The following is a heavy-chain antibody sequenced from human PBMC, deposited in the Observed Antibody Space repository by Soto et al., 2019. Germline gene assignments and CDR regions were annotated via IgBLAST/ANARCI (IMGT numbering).Heavy chain of an antibody. CDR3: AKSSSWSRGFYNWFYP. J-gene: IGHJ5*02. CDR2: ISGSGGST. D-gene: IGHD6-13*01. CDR1: GFTFSSYA. V-gene: IGHV3-23*01. Sequence: GGSLRLSCAASGFTFSSYAMSWVRQAPGKGLEWVSAISGSGGSTYYADSVKGRFTISRDNSKNTLYLQMNSLRAEDTAVYYWAKSSSWSRGFYNWFYPWGQGTLVTVSS.